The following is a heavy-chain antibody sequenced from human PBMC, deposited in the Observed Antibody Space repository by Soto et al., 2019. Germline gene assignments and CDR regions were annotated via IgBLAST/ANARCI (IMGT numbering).Heavy chain of an antibody. CDR3: TRRVAAAGTAAT. CDR2: IRSKANSYAT. CDR1: GFTFSGSA. Sequence: EVQLVESGGGLVQPGGSLKLSCAASGFTFSGSAMHWVRQASGKGLEWVGRIRSKANSYATAYAASVKGRFTISRDDSKNTAYLQMNSLKTEDTAVYYCTRRVAAAGTAATWGQGTLVTVSS. V-gene: IGHV3-73*01. J-gene: IGHJ5*02. D-gene: IGHD6-13*01.